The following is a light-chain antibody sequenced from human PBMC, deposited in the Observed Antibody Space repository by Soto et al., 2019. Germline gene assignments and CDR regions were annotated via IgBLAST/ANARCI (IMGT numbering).Light chain of an antibody. CDR3: AAWDDSLHGYV. Sequence: QSVLTQPPSASGTPGQRVTISCSGSSSNIGSYTVNCYQQLPGTAPKLLIYSNNQRPSGVPDRFSGSKSATSAPLAISGPKSEDEADYSCAAWDDSLHGYVFGTGTKLTVL. CDR1: SSNIGSYT. V-gene: IGLV1-44*01. CDR2: SNN. J-gene: IGLJ1*01.